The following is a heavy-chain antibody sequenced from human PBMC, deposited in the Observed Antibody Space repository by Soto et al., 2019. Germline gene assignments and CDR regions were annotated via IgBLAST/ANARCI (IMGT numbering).Heavy chain of an antibody. CDR2: ISYDGSKK. Sequence: QSGGSLRLSCEASGFTFSSYEMHWVRQAPGKGLEWVAVISYDGSKKYYADSVKGRCTISRDNPENTLYLQMNSLRAEDTAVYYCAREDCSSTSCFSLYYFYGLDVWGQGTTVTVSS. V-gene: IGHV3-30-3*01. CDR3: AREDCSSTSCFSLYYFYGLDV. J-gene: IGHJ6*02. CDR1: GFTFSSYE. D-gene: IGHD2-2*01.